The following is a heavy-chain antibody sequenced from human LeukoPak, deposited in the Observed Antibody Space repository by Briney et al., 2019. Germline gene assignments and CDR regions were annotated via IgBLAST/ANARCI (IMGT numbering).Heavy chain of an antibody. CDR2: ISGSGGST. CDR1: GFTFITYA. V-gene: IGHV3-23*01. Sequence: GGSLRLSCAASGFTFITYAMHWVRQAPGKGLEWVSAISGSGGSTYYADSVKGRFTISRDNSKNTLYLQMNSLRAEDTAIYYCAKNGDRGAYCTGGTCYPYFYYYMDVWGKGTTVTI. CDR3: AKNGDRGAYCTGGTCYPYFYYYMDV. J-gene: IGHJ6*03. D-gene: IGHD2-15*01.